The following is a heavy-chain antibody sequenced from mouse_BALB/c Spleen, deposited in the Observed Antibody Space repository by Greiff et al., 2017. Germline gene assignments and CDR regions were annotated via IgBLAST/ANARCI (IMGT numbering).Heavy chain of an antibody. CDR3: AISYGNYGAWFAY. V-gene: IGHV5-15*02. Sequence: EVKLEESGGGLVQPGGSRKLSCAASGFTFSDYGMAWVRQAPGKGPEWVAFISNLAYSIYYADTVTGRFTISRENAKNTLYLEMSSLRSEDTAMYYCAISYGNYGAWFAYWGQGTLVTVSA. CDR1: GFTFSDYG. J-gene: IGHJ3*01. CDR2: ISNLAYSI. D-gene: IGHD2-10*02.